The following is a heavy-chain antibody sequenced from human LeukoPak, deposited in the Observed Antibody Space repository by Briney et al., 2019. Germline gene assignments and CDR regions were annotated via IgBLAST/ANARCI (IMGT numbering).Heavy chain of an antibody. CDR2: INPYSGGT. Sequence: ASVKVSCKASGYTFTDYYMHWVRQAPEQVLEWMGWINPYSGGTNYAQKFQGRVTMTRDTSISTAYMELSRLRSDDTAVFYCAREEVIAAAGPTLDYWGQGALVTVSS. J-gene: IGHJ4*02. V-gene: IGHV1-2*02. CDR1: GYTFTDYY. D-gene: IGHD6-13*01. CDR3: AREEVIAAAGPTLDY.